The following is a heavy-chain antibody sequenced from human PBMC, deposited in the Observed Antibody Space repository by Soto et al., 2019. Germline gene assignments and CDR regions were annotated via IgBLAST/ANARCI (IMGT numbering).Heavy chain of an antibody. Sequence: SETLSLTCIVSGGSISSYYWSWVRQPPGKGLEWIGYIYYSGSTNYNPSLKSRVTISVDTSKNQFSLKLSSVTAADTAVYYCARIKECTSTSCFPDYLDYWGQGTLVTVSS. J-gene: IGHJ4*02. CDR2: IYYSGST. D-gene: IGHD2-2*01. V-gene: IGHV4-59*01. CDR1: GGSISSYY. CDR3: ARIKECTSTSCFPDYLDY.